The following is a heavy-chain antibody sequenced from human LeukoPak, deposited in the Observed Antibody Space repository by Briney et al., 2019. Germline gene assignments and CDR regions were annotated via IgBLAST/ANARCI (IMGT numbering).Heavy chain of an antibody. CDR2: IHYSGST. V-gene: IGHV4-59*08. CDR1: GGSIRSYY. Sequence: PSETLSLTCTVSGGSIRSYYWSWIRQPPGKGLEWIGYIHYSGSTNYNPSLKSRVTISLDTSRNQFSLKLSSVTAADTAVYYCASRGVTMVRGVTDSDYWGQGTLVTVSS. D-gene: IGHD3-10*01. J-gene: IGHJ4*02. CDR3: ASRGVTMVRGVTDSDY.